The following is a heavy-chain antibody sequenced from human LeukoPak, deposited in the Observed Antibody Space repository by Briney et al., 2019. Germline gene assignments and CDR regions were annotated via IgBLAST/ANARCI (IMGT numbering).Heavy chain of an antibody. J-gene: IGHJ4*02. CDR3: AKDRRTFGGVIVREYYLDY. V-gene: IGHV3-23*01. CDR1: EFTFSSYA. D-gene: IGHD3-16*02. CDR2: ISGRGGST. Sequence: GGSLRLSCAASEFTFSSYAMTWVRQAPGKGLEWVSTISGRGGSTYYADSVKGRFTISRDNFKNTLYLQMNSLRAEDTAVYYCAKDRRTFGGVIVREYYLDYWGQGTLVTVSS.